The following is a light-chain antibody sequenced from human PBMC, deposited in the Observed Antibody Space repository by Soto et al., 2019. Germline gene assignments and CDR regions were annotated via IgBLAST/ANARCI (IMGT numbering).Light chain of an antibody. CDR3: QQFASSPGT. CDR1: QSVATSQ. Sequence: EIVLTQSPGTLSLSPGERATLFCRASQSVATSQLAWYQQKPGQAPRLLIGASSRASGVPDRFIASGSGTDFTLTITRLEPEDFAVYYCQQFASSPGTFGRGTTVEIK. V-gene: IGKV3-20*01. CDR2: GAS. J-gene: IGKJ1*01.